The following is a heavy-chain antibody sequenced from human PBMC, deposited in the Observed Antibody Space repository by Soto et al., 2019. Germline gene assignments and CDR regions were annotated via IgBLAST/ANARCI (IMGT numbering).Heavy chain of an antibody. V-gene: IGHV5-51*01. J-gene: IGHJ3*02. CDR3: VRPQAKELGTIRGAFDI. Sequence: GESLKISCKGPGDTFTSHWIAWVRQMPGKGLELMGLIYPADSDTRYSPSFEGQVTISVDKSISTAYLQWSSLKASDTAMYYCVRPQAKELGTIRGAFDIWGQGTKVTVSS. CDR2: IYPADSDT. CDR1: GDTFTSHW. D-gene: IGHD3-10*01.